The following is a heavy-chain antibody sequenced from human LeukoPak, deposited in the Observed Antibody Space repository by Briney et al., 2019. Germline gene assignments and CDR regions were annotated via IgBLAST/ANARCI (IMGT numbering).Heavy chain of an antibody. D-gene: IGHD5-18*01. Sequence: GASVKVSCKASGYTFTSYAMNWVRQAPGLGIEWMGWINTNTGNPTYAQGFTGRFVFSLDTSVGTAYLQISSLKAEDTAVYYCARSGYSYGYGYGNNWFDPWGQGTLVTVSS. V-gene: IGHV7-4-1*02. CDR1: GYTFTSYA. J-gene: IGHJ5*02. CDR3: ARSGYSYGYGYGNNWFDP. CDR2: INTNTGNP.